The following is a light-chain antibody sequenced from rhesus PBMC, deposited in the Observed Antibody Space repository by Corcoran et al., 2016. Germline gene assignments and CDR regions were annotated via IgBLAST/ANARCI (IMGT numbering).Light chain of an antibody. CDR1: PGSSPY. J-gene: IGKJ3*01. CDR3: LPYNSDPFT. V-gene: IGKV1-43*02. Sequence: DIQLTQSPSSLSASGGDRVTITCRASPGSSPYLSWYQEKPGKDPKLLIYAASTLQSGVPPRFSGSGSGTYFPHNSRRLPPVDFATYSFLPYNSDPFTFCPVTKLDI. CDR2: AAS.